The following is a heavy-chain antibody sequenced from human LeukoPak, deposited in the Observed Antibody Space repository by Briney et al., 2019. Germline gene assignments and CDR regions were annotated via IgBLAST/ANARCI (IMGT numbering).Heavy chain of an antibody. V-gene: IGHV4-59*01. CDR3: AASGYYYYYYYMDV. D-gene: IGHD3-22*01. Sequence: PSETLSLTCTVSGGSISSYYWSWIRQPPGKGLEWIGYIYYSGSTNYNPSLKSRVTISVDTSKNQFSLKLSSVTAADTAVYYCAASGYYYYYYYMDVWGKGTTVTISS. J-gene: IGHJ6*03. CDR2: IYYSGST. CDR1: GGSISSYY.